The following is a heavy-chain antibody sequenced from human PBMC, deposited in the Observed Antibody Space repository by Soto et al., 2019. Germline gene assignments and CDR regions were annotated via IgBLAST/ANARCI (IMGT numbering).Heavy chain of an antibody. CDR2: ISSSISTM. D-gene: IGHD5-18*01. J-gene: IGHJ4*02. CDR3: AREVRDTAVADFDY. CDR1: GFTFSSYS. Sequence: VQLVESGGGLVQPGGSLRLSCAASGFTFSSYSMNWVRQAPGKGLEWLSYISSSISTMHYADSVKGRFTISRDNAKNSLYLQINSLRDEDTAVYYCAREVRDTAVADFDYWGQGTLFTVSS. V-gene: IGHV3-48*02.